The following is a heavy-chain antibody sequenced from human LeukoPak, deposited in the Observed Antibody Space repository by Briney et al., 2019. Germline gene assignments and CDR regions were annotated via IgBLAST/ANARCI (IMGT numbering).Heavy chain of an antibody. V-gene: IGHV6-1*01. D-gene: IGHD6-19*01. J-gene: IGHJ6*02. CDR1: GDSVSSNSAA. CDR3: ARDRAVAGIGLPRGSYYGMDV. Sequence: SQTLSLTCAISGDSVSSNSAAWNWIRQSPSRGLEWLGRTYYRSKGYNDYAVSVKSRITINPDTSKSQFSLQLSSVTPEDTAVYYCARDRAVAGIGLPRGSYYGMDVWGQGTTVTVSS. CDR2: TYYRSKGYN.